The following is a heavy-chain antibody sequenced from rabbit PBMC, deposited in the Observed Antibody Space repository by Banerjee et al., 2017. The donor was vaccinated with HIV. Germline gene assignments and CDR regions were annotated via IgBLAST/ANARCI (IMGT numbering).Heavy chain of an antibody. D-gene: IGHD4-1*01. CDR2: IDAGSSGST. J-gene: IGHJ4*01. CDR1: GFSFSNKYV. Sequence: QEQLEESGGDLVKPGGTLTLTCTASGFSFSNKYVMCWVRQAPGKGLEWIACIDAGSSGSTYYASWAKGRFTISKTSSTTVTLQMTSLTAADTATYFCARDLAGVIGWNFNLWGPGTLVT. V-gene: IGHV1S45*01. CDR3: ARDLAGVIGWNFNL.